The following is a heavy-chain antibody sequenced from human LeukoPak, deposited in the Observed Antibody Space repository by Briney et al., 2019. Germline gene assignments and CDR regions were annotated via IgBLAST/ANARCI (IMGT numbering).Heavy chain of an antibody. Sequence: SETLSLTCTVSGGSISSSSYYWGWIRQPPGKGLEWIGSIYYSGSTYYNPSLKSRVTISVDTSKNQFSLKLSSVTAADTAVYYCARVKGRSTGSSRWAFDYWGQGTLVTVSS. CDR3: ARVKGRSTGSSRWAFDY. CDR1: GGSISSSSYY. V-gene: IGHV4-39*07. J-gene: IGHJ4*02. D-gene: IGHD2-2*01. CDR2: IYYSGST.